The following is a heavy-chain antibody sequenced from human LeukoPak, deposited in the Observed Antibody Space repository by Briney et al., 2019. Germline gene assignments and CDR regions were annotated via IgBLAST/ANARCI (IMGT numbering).Heavy chain of an antibody. Sequence: SETLSLTCTVSGGSISSSNYYWGWIRQPPGKGLEWIGSIYYSGRTYYNPSLKSRVTISVDTSKNQFSLKLSSVTAADTAVYYCAREDYDILTGSRSDPNFDYWGQGTRVTVSS. CDR2: IYYSGRT. V-gene: IGHV4-39*07. J-gene: IGHJ4*02. D-gene: IGHD3-9*01. CDR1: GGSISSSNYY. CDR3: AREDYDILTGSRSDPNFDY.